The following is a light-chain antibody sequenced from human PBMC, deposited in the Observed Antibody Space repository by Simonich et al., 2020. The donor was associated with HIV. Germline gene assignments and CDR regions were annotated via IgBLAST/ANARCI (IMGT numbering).Light chain of an antibody. CDR3: QQYNSYSYT. CDR2: KAS. J-gene: IGKJ2*01. Sequence: DIQMTQSPSTLSASVGDRVTITCRASQSISSWLAWYQQKPGKAPKLLIYKASSLERGVPSRFSGSGSGTKLTLTISSLQPDDFATYYCQQYNSYSYTFGQGTKLEIK. V-gene: IGKV1-5*03. CDR1: QSISSW.